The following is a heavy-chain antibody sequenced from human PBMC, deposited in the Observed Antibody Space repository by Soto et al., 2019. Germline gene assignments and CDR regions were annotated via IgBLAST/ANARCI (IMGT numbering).Heavy chain of an antibody. CDR1: GYTFTNYG. D-gene: IGHD3-10*01. Sequence: QVQLVQSGGEVKKPGASVKVSCKASGYTFTNYGISWVRQAPGQGLEWMGWINVYNGNTKYAQKVQGRVTMTTDTPTSTAYMGLRSLRSDDTAVYYCARGVGSWSYYSQYNWFGPWGQGTLVTGSS. CDR2: INVYNGNT. V-gene: IGHV1-18*01. CDR3: ARGVGSWSYYSQYNWFGP. J-gene: IGHJ5*02.